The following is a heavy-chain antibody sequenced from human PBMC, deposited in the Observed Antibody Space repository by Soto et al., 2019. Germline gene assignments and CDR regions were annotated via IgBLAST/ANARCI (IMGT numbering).Heavy chain of an antibody. CDR1: GCTFSSLS. J-gene: IGHJ4*02. D-gene: IGHD1-26*01. Sequence: GLFMRVSCAASGCTFSSLSRNCVRQAPGKGLEWVSSISSSSSYIYYADSLKGRFTISRDNVKSSLYLQMSSLRAEDTAVYYCARVQGRGSYQPLDSWGPGTLVTVSS. V-gene: IGHV3-21*01. CDR3: ARVQGRGSYQPLDS. CDR2: ISSSSSYI.